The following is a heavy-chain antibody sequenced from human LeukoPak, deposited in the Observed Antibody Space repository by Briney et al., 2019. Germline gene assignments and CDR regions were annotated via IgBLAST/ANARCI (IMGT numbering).Heavy chain of an antibody. CDR1: VRSISSGYDY. D-gene: IGHD6-19*01. V-gene: IGHV4-30-4*01. CDR3: ARARAVADFDY. CDR2: IYYSGST. J-gene: IGHJ4*02. Sequence: PSPTLSLTWTVSVRSISSGYDYWSWIRQPPGKGLESIGYIYYSGSTYYNPSLKSRVTISVDTSKNQFSLKLSSVTAADTAVYYCARARAVADFDYWGQGTLVTVSS.